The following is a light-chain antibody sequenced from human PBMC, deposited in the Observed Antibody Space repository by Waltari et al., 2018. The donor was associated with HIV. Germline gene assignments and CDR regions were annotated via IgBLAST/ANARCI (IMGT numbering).Light chain of an antibody. CDR1: TPHIANNY. V-gene: IGLV1-51*02. CDR2: END. CDR3: GTWDTSLTAYV. J-gene: IGLJ1*01. Sequence: QSILPRPPSVSAAPGHNVTISCPGTTPHIANNYVSWYQHLPGTAPKLLIFENDKRPSEIPDRFSGSKSGTSATLGIIGLQPGDEADYYCGTWDTSLTAYVFTTGTKVSV.